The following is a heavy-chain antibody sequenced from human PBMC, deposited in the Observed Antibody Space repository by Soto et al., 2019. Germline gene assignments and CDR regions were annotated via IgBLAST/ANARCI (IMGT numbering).Heavy chain of an antibody. CDR3: ARGSIAARPRIDY. J-gene: IGHJ4*02. D-gene: IGHD6-6*01. Sequence: PSETLSLTCTVSGGSISSYYWSWIRQPPGKGLEWIGYIYYSGSTNYNPSLKSRVTISVDTSKNQSSLKLSSVTAADTAVYYCARGSIAARPRIDYWGQGTLVTVSS. V-gene: IGHV4-59*01. CDR1: GGSISSYY. CDR2: IYYSGST.